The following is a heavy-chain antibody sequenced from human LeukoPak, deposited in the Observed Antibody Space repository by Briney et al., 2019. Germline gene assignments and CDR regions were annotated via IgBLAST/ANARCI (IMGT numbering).Heavy chain of an antibody. CDR3: ARAYYYDSSGPGVYGY. D-gene: IGHD3-22*01. V-gene: IGHV3-13*01. CDR2: IGTAGDT. CDR1: GFTFSSYD. Sequence: GGSLRLSCAASGFTFSSYDMHWVRQATGKGLEWVSAIGTAGDTYYPGSVKGRFTISRENAKNSLYLQMNSLRAEDTAVYYCARAYYYDSSGPGVYGYWGQGTLVTVSS. J-gene: IGHJ4*02.